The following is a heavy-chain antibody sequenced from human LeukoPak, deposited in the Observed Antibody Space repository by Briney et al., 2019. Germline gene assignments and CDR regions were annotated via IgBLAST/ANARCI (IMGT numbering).Heavy chain of an antibody. Sequence: GASVKASCKASGYTFTSYDINWVRQATGQGLEWMGWMNPNSGNTGYAQKFQGRVTMTRNTSISTAYMELSSLRSEDTAVYYCARSGYNSYNPDYWGQGTLVTVSS. V-gene: IGHV1-8*01. CDR1: GYTFTSYD. J-gene: IGHJ4*02. D-gene: IGHD5-12*01. CDR3: ARSGYNSYNPDY. CDR2: MNPNSGNT.